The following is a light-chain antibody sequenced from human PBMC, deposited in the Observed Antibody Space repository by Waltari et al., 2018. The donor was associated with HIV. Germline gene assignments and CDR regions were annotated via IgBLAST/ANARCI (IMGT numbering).Light chain of an antibody. J-gene: IGKJ4*01. CDR3: QQLKSYPHT. CDR1: QGIRSS. Sequence: DIQLTQSPYFLSASVGDGITITCRASQGIRSSLAWYQQKPGKAPNPLIFDASTLQVGVPSRFSGSGSGTEFTLTVDSLQPEDFATYYCQQLKSYPHTFGGGTRVEI. V-gene: IGKV1-9*01. CDR2: DAS.